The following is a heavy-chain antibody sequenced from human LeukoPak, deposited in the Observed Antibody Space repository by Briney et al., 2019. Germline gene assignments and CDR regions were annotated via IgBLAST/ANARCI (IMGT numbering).Heavy chain of an antibody. D-gene: IGHD3-10*01. CDR2: IYYSGST. CDR3: ARHNKVAMVRESFPRYYYYGMDV. V-gene: IGHV4-59*08. CDR1: GGSISSYY. Sequence: SETLSLTCTVSGGSISSYYWSWIRQPPGKGLEWIGYIYYSGSTNYNPSLKSRVTISVDTSKNQFSLKLSSVTAADTAVYYCARHNKVAMVRESFPRYYYYGMDVWGQGTTVTVSS. J-gene: IGHJ6*02.